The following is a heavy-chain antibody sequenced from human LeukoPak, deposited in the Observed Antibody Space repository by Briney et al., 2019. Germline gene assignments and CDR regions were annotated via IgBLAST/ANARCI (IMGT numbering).Heavy chain of an antibody. Sequence: SETLSLTCAVSGGSISSSNWWSWVRQPPGKGLEWIGEIYHSGSTNYNPSLKSRVTISVDKSKNQFSLKLSSVTAADTAVYYCARGRIGQQRGYDYWGQGTLVTVSS. CDR1: GGSISSSNW. CDR3: ARGRIGQQRGYDY. CDR2: IYHSGST. D-gene: IGHD2-15*01. J-gene: IGHJ4*02. V-gene: IGHV4-4*02.